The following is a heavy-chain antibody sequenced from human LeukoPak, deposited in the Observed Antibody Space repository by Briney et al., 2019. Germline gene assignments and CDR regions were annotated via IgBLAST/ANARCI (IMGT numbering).Heavy chain of an antibody. D-gene: IGHD3-16*01. CDR1: GFTFSSYA. CDR2: ISYDGSNK. V-gene: IGHV3-30-3*01. CDR3: ARDPWGTDAFDI. J-gene: IGHJ3*02. Sequence: PGGSLRLSCAASGFTFSSYAMHWVRQAPGKGLEWVAVISYDGSNKYYADSVKGRFTISRDNSKNTLYLQMNSPRAEDTAVYYCARDPWGTDAFDIWGQGTMVTVSS.